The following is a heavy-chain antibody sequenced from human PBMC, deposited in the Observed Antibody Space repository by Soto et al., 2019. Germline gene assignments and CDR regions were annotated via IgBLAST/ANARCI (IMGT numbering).Heavy chain of an antibody. CDR3: ARESITIFGVGLYYYMDV. CDR1: GFTFSSYW. D-gene: IGHD3-3*01. Sequence: EVQLVESGGGLVQPGGSLRLSCAASGFTFSSYWMSWVRQAPGKGLEWVANIKQDGSEKYYVDSVKGRFTISRDNAKNSLYLQMNSLRAEDTAVYYCARESITIFGVGLYYYMDVWGKGTTVTVSS. J-gene: IGHJ6*03. V-gene: IGHV3-7*01. CDR2: IKQDGSEK.